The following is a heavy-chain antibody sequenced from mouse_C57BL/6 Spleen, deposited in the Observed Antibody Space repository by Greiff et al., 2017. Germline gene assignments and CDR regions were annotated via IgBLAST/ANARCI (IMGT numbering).Heavy chain of an antibody. CDR2: ISGGGGNT. J-gene: IGHJ3*01. Sequence: EVMLVESGGGLVKPGGSLKLSCAASGFTFSSYTMSWVRQTPAKRLEWVATISGGGGNTYYPDSVKGRFPISRDNAKNPLYLQRSSLMSECTALYDCAIQGDYYGSSSAWFAYWGQGTLVTVSA. CDR3: AIQGDYYGSSSAWFAY. CDR1: GFTFSSYT. V-gene: IGHV5-9*01. D-gene: IGHD1-1*01.